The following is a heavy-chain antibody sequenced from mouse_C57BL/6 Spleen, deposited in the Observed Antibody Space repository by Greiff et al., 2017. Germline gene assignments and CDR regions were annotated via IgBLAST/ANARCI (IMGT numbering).Heavy chain of an antibody. CDR2: IDPENGDT. CDR3: TGYGSSPYAMDY. J-gene: IGHJ4*01. CDR1: GFNIKDDY. D-gene: IGHD1-1*01. Sequence: VQLQQSGAELVRPGASVKLSCTASGFNIKDDYMHWVKQRPEQGLEWIGWIDPENGDTEYASKFQGKATITADTSSNRAYLQLSSLTSEDTAVYYCTGYGSSPYAMDYWGQGTSVTVSS. V-gene: IGHV14-4*01.